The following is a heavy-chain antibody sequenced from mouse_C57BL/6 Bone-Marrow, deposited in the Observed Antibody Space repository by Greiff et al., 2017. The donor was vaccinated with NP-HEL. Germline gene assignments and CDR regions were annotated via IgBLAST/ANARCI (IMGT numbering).Heavy chain of an antibody. D-gene: IGHD1-1*01. CDR1: GFTFTDYY. CDR2: IRNKANGYTS. V-gene: IGHV7-3*01. J-gene: IGHJ3*01. CDR3: ARWGSSPFAD. Sequence: EVKLVESGGGLVQPGGSLSLSCAASGFTFTDYYMSWVRQPPGKALEWLGFIRNKANGYTSEYSASVKGRFTISRDNSQSILYLQMNALGAEDSATYYCARWGSSPFADWGQGTLVTVSA.